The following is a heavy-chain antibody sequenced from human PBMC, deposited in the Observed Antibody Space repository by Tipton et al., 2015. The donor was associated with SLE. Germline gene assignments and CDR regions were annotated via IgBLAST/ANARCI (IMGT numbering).Heavy chain of an antibody. Sequence: SLRLSCAASGFIFNSSSINWVRQVPGKGLEWVSSISSGSNYISYADSVKGRFTISRDDAKNSVYLQMNSLRAEDAAVYYCVRGDSPWAFHTWGQGTMVTVSS. D-gene: IGHD4-11*01. CDR1: GFIFNSSS. CDR3: VRGDSPWAFHT. CDR2: ISSGSNYI. J-gene: IGHJ3*02. V-gene: IGHV3-21*01.